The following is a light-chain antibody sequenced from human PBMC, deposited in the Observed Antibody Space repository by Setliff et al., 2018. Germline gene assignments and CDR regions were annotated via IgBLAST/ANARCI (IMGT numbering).Light chain of an antibody. Sequence: QSALAQPASVSASPGQSITISCTGTSTDVGTFDLVSWYQQHLGKAPKLMIYEVSQRPSGVSNRFSGSKSGNTASLTISGLQAEDEADYYCCSYAGGTSPWVFGGGTKVTVL. V-gene: IGLV2-23*02. CDR2: EVS. CDR1: STDVGTFDL. CDR3: CSYAGGTSPWV. J-gene: IGLJ3*02.